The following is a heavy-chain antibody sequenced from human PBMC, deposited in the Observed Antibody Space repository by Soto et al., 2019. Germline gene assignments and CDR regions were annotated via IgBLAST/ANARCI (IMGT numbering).Heavy chain of an antibody. CDR1: GFTFSSYG. V-gene: IGHV3-33*01. CDR2: IWYDGSNK. D-gene: IGHD3-10*01. CDR3: ARDSGSYITKGPSGYFDY. J-gene: IGHJ4*02. Sequence: QVQLVESGGGVVQPGRSLRLSCAASGFTFSSYGMHWVRQAPGKGLEWVAVIWYDGSNKYYADSVKGRFTISRDNSKNTLYLQMNSLRAEDTAVYYCARDSGSYITKGPSGYFDYWGQGTLVTVSS.